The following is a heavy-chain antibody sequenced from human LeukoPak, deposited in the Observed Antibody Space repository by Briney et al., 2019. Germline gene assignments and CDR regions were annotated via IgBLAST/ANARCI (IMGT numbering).Heavy chain of an antibody. V-gene: IGHV3-21*06. D-gene: IGHD5-24*01. J-gene: IGHJ3*02. CDR1: GFTFTAYN. Sequence: PGGSLRLSCAASGFTFTAYNMNWVRQAPGKGLEWVSSISSTGTYLYYADSVKGRFTISRDKNSPYLRMNSLRVEDTAVYYCAREVATIQGAFDIWGQGTMVTVSS. CDR2: ISSTGTYL. CDR3: AREVATIQGAFDI.